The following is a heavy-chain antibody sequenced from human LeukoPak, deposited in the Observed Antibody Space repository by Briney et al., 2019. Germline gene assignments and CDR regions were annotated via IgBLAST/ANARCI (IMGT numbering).Heavy chain of an antibody. CDR3: ARDTYPPQLIDS. J-gene: IGHJ4*02. CDR2: NDSGSDDR. D-gene: IGHD5-18*01. CDR1: GFTFSLYA. V-gene: IGHV3-21*05. Sequence: GGSLRLSCAASGFTFSLYAMNWVRQAPGKGLEWVSYNDSGSDDRLFADSVRGRFTISRDNAKNSLYLQMSSLRPEDSGVYYCARDTYPPQLIDSWGQGTLVTVSS.